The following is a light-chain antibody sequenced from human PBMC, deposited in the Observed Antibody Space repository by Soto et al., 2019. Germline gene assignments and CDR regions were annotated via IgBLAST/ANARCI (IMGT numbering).Light chain of an antibody. Sequence: IRLTQSPSTLSASVGDRVPIACRASQSISSWLAWYQQQPGKAPKLLIFAASTLVRGVPSRLSGRGSGTEFTLTIRSLQADDYATFYCQQYHNDWTFGQGTKVDIK. V-gene: IGKV1-5*01. CDR3: QQYHNDWT. CDR2: AAS. CDR1: QSISSW. J-gene: IGKJ1*01.